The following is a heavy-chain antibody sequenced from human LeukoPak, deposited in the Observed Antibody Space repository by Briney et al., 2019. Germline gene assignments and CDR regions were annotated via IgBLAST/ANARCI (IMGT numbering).Heavy chain of an antibody. D-gene: IGHD1-26*01. CDR3: ARETGATIDY. Sequence: ASVKVSRKASGYTFTVYYMNWVRQAPGQELEWMGWINPNSGGTNYAQKFQGRDTMTRDTSLSTAYMELSRLRSDDAAVYYCARETGATIDYWGQGTLVTVSS. CDR1: GYTFTVYY. CDR2: INPNSGGT. J-gene: IGHJ4*02. V-gene: IGHV1-2*02.